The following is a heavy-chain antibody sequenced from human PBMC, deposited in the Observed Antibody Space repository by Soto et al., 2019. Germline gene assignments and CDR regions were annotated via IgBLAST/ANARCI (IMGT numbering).Heavy chain of an antibody. CDR3: AKEATPVDAFDI. Sequence: PGESLKISCKGSGYSFTSYWISWVRQMPGKGLEWMGRIDPSGSYTNYSPSFQGHVTISADKSISTAYLQWSSLKASDTAMYYCAKEATPVDAFDIWGQGTMVTVSS. J-gene: IGHJ3*02. V-gene: IGHV5-10-1*01. CDR1: GYSFTSYW. CDR2: IDPSGSYT.